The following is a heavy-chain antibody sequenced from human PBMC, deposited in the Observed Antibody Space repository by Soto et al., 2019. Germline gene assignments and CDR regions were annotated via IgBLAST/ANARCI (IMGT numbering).Heavy chain of an antibody. V-gene: IGHV1-69*02. CDR1: GDTFSTYP. CDR3: TRADDSVGSESAFEI. J-gene: IGHJ3*02. Sequence: QVQLVQSGAEVKKPGSSVKVSCKTSGDTFSTYPITWVRQAPGQGLEWVGRIIPILDITDSAQKFQGRVTITADKSTNSAYMELSSLRSEDTAVYYCTRADDSVGSESAFEIWGQGTMVTVSS. CDR2: IIPILDIT. D-gene: IGHD3-22*01.